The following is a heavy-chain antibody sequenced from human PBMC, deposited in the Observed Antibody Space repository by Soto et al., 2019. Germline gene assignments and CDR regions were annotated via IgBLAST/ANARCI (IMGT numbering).Heavy chain of an antibody. CDR3: AGGGWGPPFDF. Sequence: SVKVSCKASGGTFSSYAISWVRQTPGQGLEWMGGIIPIFGTANYAQKFQGRVTMTTDDSTSTAYMELSSLRSEDTALYFCAGGGWGPPFDFWGQGTPVTVSS. J-gene: IGHJ4*02. CDR2: IIPIFGTA. CDR1: GGTFSSYA. V-gene: IGHV1-69*05. D-gene: IGHD3-16*01.